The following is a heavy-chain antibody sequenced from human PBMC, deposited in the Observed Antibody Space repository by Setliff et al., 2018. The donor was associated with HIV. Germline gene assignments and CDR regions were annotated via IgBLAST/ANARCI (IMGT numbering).Heavy chain of an antibody. J-gene: IGHJ3*02. CDR1: GGTFRSKG. V-gene: IGHV1-69*13. D-gene: IGHD3-22*01. CDR3: ATSSIYYDSSGYGGDDAFDI. CDR2: IIPIFGTP. Sequence: GASVKVSCKASGGTFRSKGISWVRQAPGQGLEWMGGIIPIFGTPDYAQKFQGRITITADESTSTAYMELRSLRSEDTAVYYCATSSIYYDSSGYGGDDAFDIWGQGTVVTVSS.